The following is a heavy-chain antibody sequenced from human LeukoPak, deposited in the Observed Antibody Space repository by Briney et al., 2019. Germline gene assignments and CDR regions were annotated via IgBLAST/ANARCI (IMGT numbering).Heavy chain of an antibody. J-gene: IGHJ6*02. D-gene: IGHD2-2*01. V-gene: IGHV1-69*13. Sequence: SVKVSCKASGGTFSSYAISWVRQAPGQGLEWMGGIIPIFGTANYAQKFQGRVTITADESTSTAYMELSSLRSEDTAVYYCARVGRYCSSTSCYPYYYYYGMDAWGQGTTVTVSS. CDR3: ARVGRYCSSTSCYPYYYYYGMDA. CDR2: IIPIFGTA. CDR1: GGTFSSYA.